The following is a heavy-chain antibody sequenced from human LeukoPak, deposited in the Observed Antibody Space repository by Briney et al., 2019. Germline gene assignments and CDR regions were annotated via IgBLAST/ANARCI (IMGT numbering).Heavy chain of an antibody. CDR3: ARVDYSGSGSPFDS. V-gene: IGHV4-59*01. Sequence: SETLSLTCTVSGDSISSYYWSWIRQPPGKGLEWIAYIFFSGATSYNPSLRSRVTISLDTSKRQFSLNLSSVTAADTAVYYCARVDYSGSGSPFDSWGQGTLVTVSS. J-gene: IGHJ4*02. D-gene: IGHD3-10*01. CDR1: GDSISSYY. CDR2: IFFSGAT.